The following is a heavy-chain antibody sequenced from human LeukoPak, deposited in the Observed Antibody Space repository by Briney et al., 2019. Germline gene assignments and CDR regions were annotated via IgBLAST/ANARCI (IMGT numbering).Heavy chain of an antibody. D-gene: IGHD6-13*01. J-gene: IGHJ4*02. CDR1: GYTFTAYA. V-gene: IGHV1-3*01. CDR2: INAGSDT. Sequence: ASVKVSCKASGYTFTAYAIHWVRQAPGQSLQWMGWINAGSDTKYSQKFQGRVTITRDTSANTAYMELRSLRSDDTAVYYCAREHSTSWSDFDYWGQGTLVTVSS. CDR3: AREHSTSWSDFDY.